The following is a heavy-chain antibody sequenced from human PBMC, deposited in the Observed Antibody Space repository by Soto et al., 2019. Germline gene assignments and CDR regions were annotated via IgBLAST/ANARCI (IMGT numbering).Heavy chain of an antibody. CDR2: GYYSGST. CDR3: ARHNYGSGSTYFDY. D-gene: IGHD3-10*01. Sequence: QVQLQESGPGLVKPSETLSLTCTVSGGSISSYSWSWIRQPPGPGLEWIGYGYYSGSTNYNPSLKSRVTISVDTSKNQFSLKLNSMTAADTAVYYCARHNYGSGSTYFDYWGQGTRVTDSS. J-gene: IGHJ4*02. V-gene: IGHV4-59*08. CDR1: GGSISSYS.